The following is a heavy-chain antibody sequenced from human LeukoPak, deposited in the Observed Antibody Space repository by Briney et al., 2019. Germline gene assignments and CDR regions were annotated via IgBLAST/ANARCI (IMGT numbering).Heavy chain of an antibody. V-gene: IGHV3-66*04. J-gene: IGHJ4*02. CDR2: IYSGGST. CDR1: GFTFSSYE. Sequence: GGSLRLSCAASGFTFSSYEMNWVRQAPGKGLEWVSVIYSGGSTYYADSVKGRFTISRDNSKNTLYLQMNSLRAEDTAVYYCAGHRGFALDYWGQGTLVTVSS. CDR3: AGHRGFALDY. D-gene: IGHD3-16*01.